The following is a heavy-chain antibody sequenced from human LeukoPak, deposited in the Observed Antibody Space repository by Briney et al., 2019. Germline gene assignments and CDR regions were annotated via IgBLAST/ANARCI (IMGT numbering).Heavy chain of an antibody. CDR3: ARGRAFDWLVFDY. J-gene: IGHJ4*02. CDR1: GYTFTGYY. D-gene: IGHD3-9*01. V-gene: IGHV1-2*02. Sequence: ASVKVSCKASGYTFTGYYMHWVRQAPGQGLEWMGWINPNSGGTNYAQKFRGRVTMTRDTSISTAYMELSRLRSDDTAVYYCARGRAFDWLVFDYWGQGTLVTVSS. CDR2: INPNSGGT.